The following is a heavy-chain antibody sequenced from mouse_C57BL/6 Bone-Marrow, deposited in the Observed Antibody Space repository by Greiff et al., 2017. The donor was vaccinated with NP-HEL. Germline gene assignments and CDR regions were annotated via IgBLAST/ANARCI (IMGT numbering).Heavy chain of an antibody. D-gene: IGHD2-1*01. Sequence: EVKLVESGGGLVQPGGSLSLSCAASGFTFTDYYMSWVRQPPGKALEWLGFIRNKANGYTTEYSASVKGRFTISRDNSQSILYLQMNALGAEDSATYYCARSPLWSLAMDYWGQGTSVTVSS. CDR3: ARSPLWSLAMDY. CDR1: GFTFTDYY. V-gene: IGHV7-3*01. CDR2: IRNKANGYTT. J-gene: IGHJ4*01.